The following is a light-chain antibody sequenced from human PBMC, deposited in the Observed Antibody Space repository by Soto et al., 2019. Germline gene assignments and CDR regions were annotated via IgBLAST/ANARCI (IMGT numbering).Light chain of an antibody. CDR2: DGF. J-gene: IGKJ1*01. V-gene: IGKV1-5*01. Sequence: DIQMTQSPSTLSASVGDRVTITCRASQSISSWLAWYQQKPGKAPNLLIHDGFSLESGVPSRFSGSGSGTEFTLTITSLQPDDFATYYCQQYHTSWTFGQGTKVDIK. CDR1: QSISSW. CDR3: QQYHTSWT.